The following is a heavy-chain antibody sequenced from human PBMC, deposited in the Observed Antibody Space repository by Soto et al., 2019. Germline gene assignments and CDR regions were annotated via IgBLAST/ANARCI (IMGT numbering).Heavy chain of an antibody. J-gene: IGHJ6*02. D-gene: IGHD4-17*01. CDR3: ASADHGDSHFYYYGMDV. Sequence: ASVKVSCKASGYTFTSYGISWVRQAPGQGLEWMGWISAYNGNTNYAQKLQGRVTMTTDTSTSTAYMELRSLRSDDTAVYYCASADHGDSHFYYYGMDVWGQGTTVTVSS. CDR2: ISAYNGNT. V-gene: IGHV1-18*04. CDR1: GYTFTSYG.